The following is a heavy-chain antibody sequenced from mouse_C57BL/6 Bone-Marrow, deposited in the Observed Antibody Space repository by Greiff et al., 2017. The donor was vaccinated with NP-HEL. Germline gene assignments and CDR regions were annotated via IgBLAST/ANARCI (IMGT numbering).Heavy chain of an antibody. D-gene: IGHD1-2*01. J-gene: IGHJ2*01. V-gene: IGHV1-42*01. CDR2: INPSTGGT. CDR3: ARSLRRADY. Sequence: VQLQQSGPELVKPGASVKISCKASGYSFTGYYMNWVKQSPEKSLEWIGEINPSTGGTTYNQKFKAKATLTVDKSSSTAYMQLKSLTSEDSAVYYCARSLRRADYWGQGTTLTVSS. CDR1: GYSFTGYY.